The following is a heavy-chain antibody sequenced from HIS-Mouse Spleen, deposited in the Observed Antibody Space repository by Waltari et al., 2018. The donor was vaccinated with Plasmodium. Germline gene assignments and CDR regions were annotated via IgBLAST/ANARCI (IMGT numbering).Heavy chain of an antibody. CDR2: IYHSGST. V-gene: IGHV4-38-2*02. J-gene: IGHJ2*01. CDR1: GYSISSGYY. CDR3: ARSLGIASSYWYFDL. D-gene: IGHD2-15*01. Sequence: QVQLQESGPGLVKPSETLSLTCTVSGYSISSGYYWGWIRQPPGKGLDWIGSIYHSGSTHYNPALNSRVTISVDTSKNQFSLKLSSMTAADTAVYYCARSLGIASSYWYFDLWGRGTLVTVSS.